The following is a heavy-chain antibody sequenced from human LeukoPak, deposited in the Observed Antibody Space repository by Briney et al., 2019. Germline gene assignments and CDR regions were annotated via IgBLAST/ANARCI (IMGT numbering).Heavy chain of an antibody. V-gene: IGHV4-38-2*01. Sequence: PSETLSLTCAVSGYSISSGYYWGWIRQPPGKGLEWIGSIYHSGNTYYNPSLKSRVTISVDTSKNQLSLKLSSVTAADTAMYYCARLGLAAALDYWGQGTLVTVSS. CDR3: ARLGLAAALDY. CDR2: IYHSGNT. J-gene: IGHJ4*02. D-gene: IGHD6-13*01. CDR1: GYSISSGYY.